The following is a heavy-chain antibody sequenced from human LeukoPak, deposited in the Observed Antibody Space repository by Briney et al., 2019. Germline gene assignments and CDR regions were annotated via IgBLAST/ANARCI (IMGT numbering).Heavy chain of an antibody. Sequence: GGSLRLSCAASGFTFSSYSMNWVRQAPGKGLEGGSYISSSSSTIYYADSVKGRFTISRDNAKNSLYLQMNSLRAEDTAVYYCASDIEYYDSSPYWGQGTLVTVSS. CDR3: ASDIEYYDSSPY. V-gene: IGHV3-48*01. CDR2: ISSSSSTI. J-gene: IGHJ4*02. D-gene: IGHD3-22*01. CDR1: GFTFSSYS.